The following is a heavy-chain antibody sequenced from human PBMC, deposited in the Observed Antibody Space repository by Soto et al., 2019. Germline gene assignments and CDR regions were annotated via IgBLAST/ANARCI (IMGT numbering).Heavy chain of an antibody. D-gene: IGHD3-22*01. Sequence: GPLRLSGAASGFTFSSYALSWVRQAPEKGLEWVSAISGGGHTVTYYADSVEGRFTVSRDDSRNTVFLQMNRLRAEDTGVYFCAKTLPKSGTAPYYYTLDVWGQGTKVTVYS. CDR1: GFTFSSYA. V-gene: IGHV3-23*01. CDR2: ISGGGHTVT. CDR3: AKTLPKSGTAPYYYTLDV. J-gene: IGHJ6*02.